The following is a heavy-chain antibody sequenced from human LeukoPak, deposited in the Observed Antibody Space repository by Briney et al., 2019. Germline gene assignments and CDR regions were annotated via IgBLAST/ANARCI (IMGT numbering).Heavy chain of an antibody. Sequence: SGXTFSTYVMHWVRQAPGKGLEYVSAISSNGDNTYYADSVKGRFTISRDNSKNTLYLQMSSLRADDTAVYYCVRGTGYWGQGTLVTVSS. CDR2: ISSNGDNT. J-gene: IGHJ4*02. CDR3: VRGTGY. V-gene: IGHV3-64D*06. CDR1: GXTFSTYV.